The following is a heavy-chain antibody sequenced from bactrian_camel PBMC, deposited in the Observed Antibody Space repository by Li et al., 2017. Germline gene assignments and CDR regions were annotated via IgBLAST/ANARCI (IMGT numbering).Heavy chain of an antibody. CDR3: AARSYSSLTLSSRDFDY. V-gene: IGHV3S9*01. Sequence: HVQLVESGGDSVQAGGSLTLSCKASGDIISNYCMAWLRRFPGKEREGVAVIDKDGTTIYRDSVKGRFTISADRANTTLYLQMDSLKPEDTAMYYCAARSYSSLTLSSRDFDYWGQGTQVTVS. D-gene: IGHD6*01. J-gene: IGHJ6*01. CDR1: GDIISNYC. CDR2: IDKDGTT.